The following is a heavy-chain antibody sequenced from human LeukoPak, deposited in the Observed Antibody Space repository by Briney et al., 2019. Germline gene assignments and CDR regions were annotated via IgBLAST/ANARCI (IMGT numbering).Heavy chain of an antibody. J-gene: IGHJ4*02. CDR2: INPNSGGT. CDR1: GYTFTGYY. V-gene: IGHV1-2*06. Sequence: ASVKVSCKASGYTFTGYYMHWVRQAPGQGLEWMGRINPNSGGTNYAQTFQGRVTMTRDTSISTAYMELSRLRSDDTAVYYCARSKGFEPWSDSNWGQGTLVTVSS. D-gene: IGHD3-10*01. CDR3: ARSKGFEPWSDSN.